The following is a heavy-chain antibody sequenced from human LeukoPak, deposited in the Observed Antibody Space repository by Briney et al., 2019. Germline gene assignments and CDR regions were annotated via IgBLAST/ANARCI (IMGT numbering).Heavy chain of an antibody. V-gene: IGHV3-7*03. CDR1: GFTFSSYW. CDR3: ARDKGDYDTSGSLFVF. Sequence: GGSLRRSCVASGFTFSSYWMSWVRQVPRKGLEWVANIKQDGSQTYYGDSVKGRFTISRDNVKNSLYLQMNSLTAEDTAVYYCARDKGDYDTSGSLFVFGGQGTLVTVSS. D-gene: IGHD3-22*01. J-gene: IGHJ4*02. CDR2: IKQDGSQT.